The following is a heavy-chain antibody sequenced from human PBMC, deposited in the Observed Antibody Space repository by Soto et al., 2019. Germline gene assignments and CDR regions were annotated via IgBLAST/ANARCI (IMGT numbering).Heavy chain of an antibody. D-gene: IGHD3-16*01. J-gene: IGHJ3*02. CDR2: ISSSSSYI. Sequence: PGGSLRLACASSVFTFSSYSMNWVRQAPGKGLEWVSSISSSSSYIYYADSVKGRFTISRDNAKNSLYLQMNSLRAEDTAVYYCARVGEGRLYTNAFDIWGQGTMVTVSS. CDR3: ARVGEGRLYTNAFDI. V-gene: IGHV3-21*01. CDR1: VFTFSSYS.